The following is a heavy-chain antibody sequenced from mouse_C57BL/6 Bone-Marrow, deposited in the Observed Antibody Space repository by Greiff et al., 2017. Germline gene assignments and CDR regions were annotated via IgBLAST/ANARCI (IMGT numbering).Heavy chain of an antibody. J-gene: IGHJ1*03. V-gene: IGHV3-6*01. D-gene: IGHD2-2*01. CDR1: GYSITSGYY. CDR3: ASERLSRYFDV. CDR2: ISYDGSN. Sequence: ESGPGLVKPSQSLSLTCSVTGYSITSGYYWNWIRQFPGNKLEWMGYISYDGSNNYNPSLKNRISITRDTSKNQFFLKLNSVTTEDTATYYCASERLSRYFDVWGTGTTVTVSS.